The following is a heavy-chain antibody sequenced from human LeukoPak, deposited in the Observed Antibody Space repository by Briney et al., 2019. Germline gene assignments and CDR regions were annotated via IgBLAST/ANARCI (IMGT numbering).Heavy chain of an antibody. J-gene: IGHJ4*02. D-gene: IGHD6-13*01. CDR3: ASFTGIADY. V-gene: IGHV4-59*01. CDR1: GGSISSYY. CDR2: IYYSGST. Sequence: PSETLSLTCTVSGGSISSYYWSWIRQPPGKGLEWIGYIYYSGSTNYNPSLKSRVTISVDTSKNQFSLKLSSVTAADTAVYYCASFTGIADYWGQGTLVTVSS.